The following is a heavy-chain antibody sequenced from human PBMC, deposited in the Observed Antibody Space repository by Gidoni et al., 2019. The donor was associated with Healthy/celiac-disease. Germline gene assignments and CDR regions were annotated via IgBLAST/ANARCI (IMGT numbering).Heavy chain of an antibody. V-gene: IGHV1-69*01. J-gene: IGHJ6*02. CDR2: IIPIFGTA. D-gene: IGHD2-15*01. CDR1: GGTFSSYA. Sequence: QVQLVQSGAEVKTPGSSVKVSCTASGGTFSSYAISWVRQAPGQGLEWMGGIIPIFGTANYAQKFQGRVTITADESTSTAYMELSSLRSEDTAVYYCARDGGYCSGGSCYSFGMDVWGQGTTVTVSS. CDR3: ARDGGYCSGGSCYSFGMDV.